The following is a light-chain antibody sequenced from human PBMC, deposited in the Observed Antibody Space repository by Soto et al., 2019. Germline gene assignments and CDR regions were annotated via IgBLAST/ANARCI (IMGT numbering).Light chain of an antibody. J-gene: IGKJ1*01. CDR1: QTITRG. CDR2: DAS. Sequence: DIRMTQSPSSLSASVGDRVSMXCRASQTITRGMDWYQQKPGKAPKLLIYDASTLERGGPSRFSGSRSGTEFTRTISSLQPDDFATYYGQQYNSYPWTFGQGTKVDIK. V-gene: IGKV1-5*01. CDR3: QQYNSYPWT.